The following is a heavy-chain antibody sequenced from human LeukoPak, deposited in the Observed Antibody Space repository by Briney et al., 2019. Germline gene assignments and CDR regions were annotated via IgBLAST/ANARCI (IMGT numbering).Heavy chain of an antibody. V-gene: IGHV4-39*01. CDR3: ARRSVSLGAFDI. J-gene: IGHJ3*02. CDR1: GGSISSSSHY. D-gene: IGHD1-26*01. CDR2: IYYSGNT. Sequence: PSETLSLTCTVSGGSISSSSHYWGWIRQAPGKGQEWIGSIYYSGNTYYGSSLKSRVSISVDTSKNQFSLKVRSVTATDTAVYYCARRSVSLGAFDIWGQGTMVTASS.